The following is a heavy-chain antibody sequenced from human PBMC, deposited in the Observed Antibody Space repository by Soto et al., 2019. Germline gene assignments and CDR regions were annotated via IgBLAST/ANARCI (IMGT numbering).Heavy chain of an antibody. J-gene: IGHJ5*02. V-gene: IGHV4-34*01. CDR2: INHSGST. CDR1: GGSFSGYY. Sequence: QVQLQQWGAGLLKPSETLSLTCAVYGGSFSGYYWSWIRQPPGKGLEWIGEINHSGSTNYNPSLKSRVTISVDTAKNQFSLKLSSVTAADTAVYYCARVVTSWFDPWGQGTLVTVSS. D-gene: IGHD2-15*01. CDR3: ARVVTSWFDP.